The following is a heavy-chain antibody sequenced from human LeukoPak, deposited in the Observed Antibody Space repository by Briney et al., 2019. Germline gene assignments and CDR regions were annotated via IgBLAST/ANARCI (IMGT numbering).Heavy chain of an antibody. D-gene: IGHD5-18*01. V-gene: IGHV1-8*01. Sequence: ASVKVSCKASGYTFTSYDINWVRQATGQGLEWMGWMNPNSGNTGYAQKFQGRVTMTRDTSISTAYMELSRLRSDDTAVYYCARGGYSYGPLYNWFDPWGQGTLVTVSS. CDR3: ARGGYSYGPLYNWFDP. J-gene: IGHJ5*02. CDR1: GYTFTSYD. CDR2: MNPNSGNT.